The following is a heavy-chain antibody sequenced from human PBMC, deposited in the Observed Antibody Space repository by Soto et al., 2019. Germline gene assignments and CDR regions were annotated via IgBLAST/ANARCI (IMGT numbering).Heavy chain of an antibody. CDR2: ISYDGSNK. V-gene: IGHV3-30*18. CDR1: GFTFSSYG. Sequence: GGSLRLSCAASGFTFSSYGMHWVRQAPGKGLEWVAVISYDGSNKYYADSVKGRFTISRDNSKNTLYLQMNSLRAEDTAVYYCAKDSEYSSSWYFRVEYYGMDVWGQGTTVTVSS. J-gene: IGHJ6*02. D-gene: IGHD6-13*01. CDR3: AKDSEYSSSWYFRVEYYGMDV.